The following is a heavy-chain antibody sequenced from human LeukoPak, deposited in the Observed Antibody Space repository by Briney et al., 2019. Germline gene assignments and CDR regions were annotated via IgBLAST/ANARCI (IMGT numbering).Heavy chain of an antibody. D-gene: IGHD3-3*01. CDR2: ISSSSSTI. V-gene: IGHV3-48*01. J-gene: IGHJ6*02. Sequence: GGSLRLSCAASGFTFSSYSMNWVRQAPGKGLEWVSYISSSSSTIYYADSVKGRFTISRDNARNSLYLQMNSLRAEDTAVYYCARAYDQRGYYYYGMDIWGQGTTVTVSS. CDR1: GFTFSSYS. CDR3: ARAYDQRGYYYYGMDI.